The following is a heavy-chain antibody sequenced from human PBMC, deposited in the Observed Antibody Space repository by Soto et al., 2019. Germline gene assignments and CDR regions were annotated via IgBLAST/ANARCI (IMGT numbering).Heavy chain of an antibody. D-gene: IGHD6-13*01. CDR3: ARDFMDTAMADHIAAAGTLGY. CDR2: IDPSDSQT. Sequence: PGESLKISCKGSGYSFAGYWITWVRQKPGKGLEWMGRIDPSDSQTYYSPSFRGHVTISATKSITTVFLQMNSLRAEDTAVYYCARDFMDTAMADHIAAAGTLGYWGQGTLVTVSS. V-gene: IGHV5-10-1*01. J-gene: IGHJ4*02. CDR1: GYSFAGYW.